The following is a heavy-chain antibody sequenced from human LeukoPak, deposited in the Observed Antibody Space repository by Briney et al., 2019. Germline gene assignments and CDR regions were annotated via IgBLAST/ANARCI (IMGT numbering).Heavy chain of an antibody. Sequence: GGSLRLSCAASGFTFSSYSMNWVRQAPGKGLEWVSSISSSSSYIYYADSVKGRFTISRDNAKNSLYLQMNSLRAEDTAVYYCARVTRSYGYGGFDYWGQGTLVTVS. CDR3: ARVTRSYGYGGFDY. CDR2: ISSSSSYI. CDR1: GFTFSSYS. V-gene: IGHV3-21*01. J-gene: IGHJ4*02. D-gene: IGHD5-18*01.